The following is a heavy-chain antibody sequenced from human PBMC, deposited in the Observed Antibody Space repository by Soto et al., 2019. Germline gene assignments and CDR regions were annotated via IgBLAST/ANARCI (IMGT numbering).Heavy chain of an antibody. CDR2: IYYSGSI. CDR1: GGSISSDY. D-gene: IGHD1-26*01. Sequence: PSETLSLTCTVSGGSISSDYWSWIRQPPGKGLEWIGFIYYSGSINYNPSFESRVAISVDTSKNQFSLKLSSVTAADTAVYYCARRYGSAIDDWGQGTLVTVSS. CDR3: ARRYGSAIDD. J-gene: IGHJ4*02. V-gene: IGHV4-59*08.